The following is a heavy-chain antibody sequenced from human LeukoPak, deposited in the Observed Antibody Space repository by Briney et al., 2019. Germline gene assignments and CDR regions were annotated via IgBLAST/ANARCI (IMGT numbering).Heavy chain of an antibody. J-gene: IGHJ6*03. CDR2: IYSSGST. V-gene: IGHV4-59*01. Sequence: SETLSLTCTVSGGSISSYYWSWIRQAPGKGLEWIGYIYSSGSTNYNPSLKSRVTMSVDTSKNQFSLKVSSVTAADTAVYYCARVFDSGSQAYFYYMDVWGKGTTVTVFS. CDR1: GGSISSYY. CDR3: ARVFDSGSQAYFYYMDV. D-gene: IGHD3-10*01.